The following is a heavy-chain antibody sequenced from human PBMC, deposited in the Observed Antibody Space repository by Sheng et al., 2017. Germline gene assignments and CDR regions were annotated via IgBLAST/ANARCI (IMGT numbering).Heavy chain of an antibody. CDR1: GYIFTHYY. CDR3: ARGVAAAGILDWFDP. D-gene: IGHD6-13*01. CDR2: IDPNTGGT. Sequence: VQLVQSGAEVKKPGASVKVSCKASGYIFTHYYMHWVRQAPGQRLEWMGWIDPNTGGTNYAQKFQGRVTMTRDTSITTVYMELSRLTSDDTAIYFCARGVAAAGILDWFDP. V-gene: IGHV1-2*02. J-gene: IGHJ5*02.